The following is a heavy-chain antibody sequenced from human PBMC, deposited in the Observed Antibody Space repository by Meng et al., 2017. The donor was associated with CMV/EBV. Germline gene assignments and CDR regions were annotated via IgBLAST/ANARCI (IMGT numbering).Heavy chain of an antibody. J-gene: IGHJ2*01. CDR1: GYTFTSYG. D-gene: IGHD3-10*01. CDR3: ARDPLFGGGGRFDL. Sequence: VQLVQSGAEGNKAGASVKVAGKASGYTFTSYGISWVRQAPGQGLEWMGWISAYNGNTNYAQKLQGRVTMTTDTSTSTAYMELRSLRSDDTAVYYCARDPLFGGGGRFDLWGRGTLVTVSS. V-gene: IGHV1-18*01. CDR2: ISAYNGNT.